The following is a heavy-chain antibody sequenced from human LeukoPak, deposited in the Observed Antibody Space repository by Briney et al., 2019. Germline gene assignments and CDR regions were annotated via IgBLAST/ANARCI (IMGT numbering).Heavy chain of an antibody. Sequence: LGESLKISCKGSGYIFSSYCIGWVRQMPGKGLEWMGVINPRDSDTRYSPSFQGQVTLSGDKSISTAYLQWSSLKASDSAMYYCARRGERDGYSLFDYWGQGTLVTVSS. D-gene: IGHD5-24*01. J-gene: IGHJ4*02. CDR1: GYIFSSYC. V-gene: IGHV5-51*01. CDR2: INPRDSDT. CDR3: ARRGERDGYSLFDY.